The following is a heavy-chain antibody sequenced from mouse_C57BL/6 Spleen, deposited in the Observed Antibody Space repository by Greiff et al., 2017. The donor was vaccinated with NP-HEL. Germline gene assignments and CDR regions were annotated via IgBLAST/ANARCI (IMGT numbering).Heavy chain of an antibody. CDR2: INPSNGGT. J-gene: IGHJ1*03. Sequence: VQLQQPGTELVKPGASGYTFTSYWMHWVKQRPGQGLEWIGNINPSNGGTNYNEKFKSKATLTVDKSSSTAYMQLSSLTSEDSAVYYCARGYSKDWYFDVWGTGTTVTVSS. V-gene: IGHV1-53*01. CDR3: ARGYSKDWYFDV. D-gene: IGHD2-5*01. CDR1: GYTFTSYW.